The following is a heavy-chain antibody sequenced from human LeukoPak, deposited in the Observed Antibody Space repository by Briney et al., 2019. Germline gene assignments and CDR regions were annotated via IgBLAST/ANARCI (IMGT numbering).Heavy chain of an antibody. D-gene: IGHD6-19*01. CDR1: GFTFSSYA. Sequence: GGSLRLSCAASGFTFSSYAMSWARQAPGKGPEWVSAISGSGGSTYYADSVKGRFTISRDNSKNTLYLQMNSLRAEDTAVYYCAKWSQWLVPYYFDYWGQGTLVTVSS. CDR3: AKWSQWLVPYYFDY. J-gene: IGHJ4*02. V-gene: IGHV3-23*01. CDR2: ISGSGGST.